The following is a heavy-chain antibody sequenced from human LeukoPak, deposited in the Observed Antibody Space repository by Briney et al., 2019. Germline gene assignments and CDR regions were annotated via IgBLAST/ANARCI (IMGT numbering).Heavy chain of an antibody. CDR2: ISGGAGST. Sequence: GGSLRLSCAASGFTFSSYAMSWVRQAPGKGLEWVSVISGGAGSTFYADSVKGRFTISRDNSKRTLYLQMHSLRAEDTALYYCAKHTESKKGSYWYLDVWGRGTLVTVSS. CDR3: AKHTESKKGSYWYLDV. D-gene: IGHD2-15*01. J-gene: IGHJ2*01. CDR1: GFTFSSYA. V-gene: IGHV3-23*01.